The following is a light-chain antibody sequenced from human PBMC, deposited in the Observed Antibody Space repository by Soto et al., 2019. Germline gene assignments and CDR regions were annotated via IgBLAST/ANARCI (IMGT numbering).Light chain of an antibody. J-gene: IGLJ2*01. Sequence: QSALTQPASVSGSPGQSITISCTGTSSDVGAYIFVSWYQQHPGKAPKLMIYDIINRPSGVSNRFSGSKSGNTASLTISGLQAEDEADYYCVSFAGSRVLVLGGGTKLTVL. V-gene: IGLV2-14*03. CDR2: DII. CDR1: SSDVGAYIF. CDR3: VSFAGSRVLV.